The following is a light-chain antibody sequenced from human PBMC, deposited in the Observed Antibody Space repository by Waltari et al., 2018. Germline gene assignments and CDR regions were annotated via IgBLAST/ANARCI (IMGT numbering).Light chain of an antibody. CDR1: SSNTANYF. CDR3: ATWDNSLTAVV. Sequence: QSVLPQPPSVSAAPGQKVTISRPGGSSNTANYFVSWYHQLPGATPKLLIYDNNKRPSGIPDRFSASKSGTSATLDITGLQIGDEADYYCATWDNSLTAVVFGGGTKLTVL. CDR2: DNN. V-gene: IGLV1-51*01. J-gene: IGLJ2*01.